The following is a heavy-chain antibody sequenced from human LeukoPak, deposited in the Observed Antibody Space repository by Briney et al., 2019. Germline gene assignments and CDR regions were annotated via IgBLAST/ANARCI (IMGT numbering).Heavy chain of an antibody. CDR2: INSDGSST. V-gene: IGHV3-74*01. CDR3: ARTGIAARPTVWFDP. Sequence: GGSLRLSCAASGFTFSSYWMHWVGQAPGKELVWVSHINSDGSSTNYADSVKGRFTISRDNAKNTLYLQMNSLRAEDTAVYYCARTGIAARPTVWFDPWGQGTLVTVSS. J-gene: IGHJ5*02. D-gene: IGHD6-6*01. CDR1: GFTFSSYW.